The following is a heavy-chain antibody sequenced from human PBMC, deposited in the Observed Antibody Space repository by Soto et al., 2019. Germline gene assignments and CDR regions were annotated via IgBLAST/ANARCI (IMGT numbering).Heavy chain of an antibody. CDR2: IIPIFGTA. J-gene: IGHJ6*02. D-gene: IGHD2-2*01. CDR1: GCTFSSYA. CDR3: AREYCSSTSCPHYYYYYGMDV. Sequence: SVKVSCKASGCTFSSYAISWVRQAPGQGLEWMGGIIPIFGTANYAQKFQGRVTITADKSTSTAYMELSSLRSEDTAVYYCAREYCSSTSCPHYYYYYGMDVWGQGTTVTVSS. V-gene: IGHV1-69*06.